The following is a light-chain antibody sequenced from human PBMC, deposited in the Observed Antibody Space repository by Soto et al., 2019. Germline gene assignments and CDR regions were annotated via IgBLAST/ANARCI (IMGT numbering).Light chain of an antibody. J-gene: IGKJ1*01. V-gene: IGKV1-5*03. CDR3: QQYNSYFWT. Sequence: DIQMTQSPSTLSASVGDGVTITCRASQNIGSWLAWYQQKPGEAPKLLISKATNLQSGVPSRFSGSGSGTDFSLTISSLQPVDSATYFCQQYNSYFWTFGQGTKVEIK. CDR2: KAT. CDR1: QNIGSW.